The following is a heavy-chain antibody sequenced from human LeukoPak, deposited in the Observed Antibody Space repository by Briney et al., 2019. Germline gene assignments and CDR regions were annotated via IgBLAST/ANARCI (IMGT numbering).Heavy chain of an antibody. CDR1: GFTFSTYA. V-gene: IGHV3-23*01. CDR3: AKPLFDGGGYYYPDY. CDR2: ISATGGGT. D-gene: IGHD3-22*01. Sequence: GGSLRLSCVVSGFTFSTYAMRWIRQAPGKGLEWVSSISATGGGTAYADSVKGRFTISRDNSKNTLYLQMNSLRAEDTAVYYCAKPLFDGGGYYYPDYWGQGTLVTVSS. J-gene: IGHJ4*02.